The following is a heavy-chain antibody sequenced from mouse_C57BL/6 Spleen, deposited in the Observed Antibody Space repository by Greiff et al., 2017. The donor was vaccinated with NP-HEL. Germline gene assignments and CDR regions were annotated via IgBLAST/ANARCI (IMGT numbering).Heavy chain of an antibody. D-gene: IGHD1-1*01. CDR1: GYTFTSYG. CDR2: IYPRSGNT. J-gene: IGHJ4*01. Sequence: QVQLQQSGAELARPGASVKLSCKASGYTFTSYGISWVKQRTGQGLEWIGEIYPRSGNTYYNEKFKGKATLTADKSSSTAYMELRSLTSEDSAVYFCARWGITVYGSPPYYAMDYWGQGTSVTVSS. CDR3: ARWGITVYGSPPYYAMDY. V-gene: IGHV1-81*01.